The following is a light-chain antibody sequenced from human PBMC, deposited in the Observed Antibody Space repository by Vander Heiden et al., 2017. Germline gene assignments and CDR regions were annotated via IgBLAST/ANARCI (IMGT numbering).Light chain of an antibody. CDR1: SSDVGGYNY. CDR2: EVS. J-gene: IGLJ2*01. CDR3: SADAGSNNLV. Sequence: SALTQPPSASGSPGPSVTIPCTGTSSDVGGYNYVSWYQQHPGKAPKLMSYEVSKRPSGVPDRFSGSKSGNTASLTVSGLQAEDEADYYCSADAGSNNLVFGGGTKLTVL. V-gene: IGLV2-8*01.